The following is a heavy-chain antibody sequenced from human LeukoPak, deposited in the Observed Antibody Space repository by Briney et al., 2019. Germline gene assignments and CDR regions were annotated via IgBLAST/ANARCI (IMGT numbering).Heavy chain of an antibody. Sequence: SETLSLTCSVYGGSFSAYYWIWIRQSPEMGLQGIGEISHRGSTNYNPSLRSRLTMSVDTSKHQFSLKLSSVTAADSAVYYCARDGYSIGRAFDPWGQGMLVTVSS. D-gene: IGHD5-18*01. J-gene: IGHJ5*02. CDR1: GGSFSAYY. CDR3: ARDGYSIGRAFDP. CDR2: ISHRGST. V-gene: IGHV4-34*01.